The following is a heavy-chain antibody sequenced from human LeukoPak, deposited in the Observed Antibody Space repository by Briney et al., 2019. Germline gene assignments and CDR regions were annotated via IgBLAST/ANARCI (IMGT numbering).Heavy chain of an antibody. CDR3: ARATYSTSHFSYYFDY. CDR1: GFTFSSYA. CDR2: ISYDGTNK. Sequence: GGSLRLSCAASGFTFSSYAMHWVRQAPGKGLKWVAVISYDGTNKYYADSVRGRFTISRDNSKNTLYLQMNSLRVDDTAVYYCARATYSTSHFSYYFDYWGQGTLVTVSS. J-gene: IGHJ4*02. D-gene: IGHD6-6*01. V-gene: IGHV3-30-3*01.